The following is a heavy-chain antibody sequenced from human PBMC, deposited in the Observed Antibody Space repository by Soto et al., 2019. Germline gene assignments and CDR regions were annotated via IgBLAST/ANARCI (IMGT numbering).Heavy chain of an antibody. J-gene: IGHJ4*02. CDR1: GFTFSSYA. V-gene: IGHV3-23*01. CDR3: TKSPPLSYFAY. Sequence: GGSLRLSCAASGFTFSSYAMSWVRQAPGKGLEWVSSVSTSGDKTLYADSVKGRFTISRDNSKNTLYMQMNSLTADDTAVYYCTKSPPLSYFAYWGQGTLVTVSS. CDR2: VSTSGDKT.